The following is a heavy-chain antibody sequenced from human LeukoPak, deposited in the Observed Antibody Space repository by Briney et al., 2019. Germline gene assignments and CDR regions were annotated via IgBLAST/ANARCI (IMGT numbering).Heavy chain of an antibody. CDR2: MNPNSGNT. J-gene: IGHJ4*02. Sequence: GASVKVSCKASVYTFTTYDINWVRQATGQGLEWMGWMNPNSGNTGYAQKFQGRVTMTRNTSMSTAYMELNSLRSEDTAVYYRARANYYGSGKKDLDYWGQGTLVTVSS. CDR1: VYTFTTYD. CDR3: ARANYYGSGKKDLDY. D-gene: IGHD3-10*01. V-gene: IGHV1-8*01.